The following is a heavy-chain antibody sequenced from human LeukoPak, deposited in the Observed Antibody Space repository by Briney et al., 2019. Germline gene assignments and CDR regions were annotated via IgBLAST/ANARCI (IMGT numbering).Heavy chain of an antibody. CDR1: GGSFSAYY. D-gene: IGHD2-21*02. V-gene: IGHV4-34*01. CDR2: INHSGST. J-gene: IGHJ3*02. CDR3: ARAYCGGDCYLYDAFDI. Sequence: SETLSLTCAVYGGSFSAYYWSWIRQPPGKGLEWIGEINHSGSTNYNPSLKSRVTISVDTSKNQFSLRLSSVTAVDTAVYYCARAYCGGDCYLYDAFDIWGQGTMVTVSS.